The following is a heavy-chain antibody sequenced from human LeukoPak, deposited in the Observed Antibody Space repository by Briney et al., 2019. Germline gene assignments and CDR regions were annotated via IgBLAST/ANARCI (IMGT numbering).Heavy chain of an antibody. CDR2: INHSGST. CDR1: GGSFSGYY. D-gene: IGHD3-9*01. V-gene: IGHV4-34*01. CDR3: ARRSHFVIFAGYYIDWSFDP. J-gene: IGHJ5*02. Sequence: SETVSLTGAVYGGSFSGYYWSWIRQPPGKGLEWIGKINHSGSTYYNPSHKRITTITEDTSKTEFSQKLSSETDADTAVYYCARRSHFVIFAGYYIDWSFDPWRQGTVVTVS.